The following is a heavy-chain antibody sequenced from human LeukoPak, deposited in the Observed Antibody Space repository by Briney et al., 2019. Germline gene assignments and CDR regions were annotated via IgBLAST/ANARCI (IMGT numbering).Heavy chain of an antibody. J-gene: IGHJ3*02. V-gene: IGHV4-34*01. CDR1: GGSFSGYY. D-gene: IGHD3-22*01. CDR2: INHSGST. CDR3: AREDDSSGYRGNAFDI. Sequence: PSETLFLTCAVYGGSFSGYYWSWIRQPPGKGLEWIGEINHSGSTNYNPSLKSRVTISVDTSKNQFSLKLSSVTAADTAVYYCAREDDSSGYRGNAFDIWGQGTMVTVSS.